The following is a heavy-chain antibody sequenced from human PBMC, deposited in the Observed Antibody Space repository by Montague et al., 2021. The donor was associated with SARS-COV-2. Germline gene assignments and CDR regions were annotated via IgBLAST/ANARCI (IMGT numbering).Heavy chain of an antibody. Sequence: SETLSLTCNVSGDSISSANYQWAWFRQPPGKGLQWVGSIAHSGSAYYXPSLKSRLTISADMSKRLFSLDVESVAVADTAFYYCARQVGDFWTGFYVDSWGQGTLVTVSS. CDR3: ARQVGDFWTGFYVDS. J-gene: IGHJ4*02. CDR1: GDSISSANYQ. D-gene: IGHD3/OR15-3a*01. CDR2: IAHSGSA. V-gene: IGHV4-39*01.